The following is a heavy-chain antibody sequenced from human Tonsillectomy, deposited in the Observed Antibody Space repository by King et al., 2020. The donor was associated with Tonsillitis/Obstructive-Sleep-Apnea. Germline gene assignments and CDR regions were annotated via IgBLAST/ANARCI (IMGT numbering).Heavy chain of an antibody. CDR1: GYTFTNYG. D-gene: IGHD3-22*01. V-gene: IGHV1-18*01. Sequence: QLVQSGAEVKKPGASVKVSCKASGYTFTNYGISWVRQAPGQGLEWMGWISAYNGNTNYAQKLQGRVTMTTDTSTSTAYMEVRSLRSDDTAVYYCARDSMRHYYDSSGYYTFEYWGQGTLVTVSS. CDR2: ISAYNGNT. J-gene: IGHJ4*02. CDR3: ARDSMRHYYDSSGYYTFEY.